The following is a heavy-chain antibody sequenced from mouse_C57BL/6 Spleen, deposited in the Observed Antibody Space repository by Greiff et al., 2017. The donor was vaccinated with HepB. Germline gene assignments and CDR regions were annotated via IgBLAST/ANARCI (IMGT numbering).Heavy chain of an antibody. V-gene: IGHV1-22*01. D-gene: IGHD2-3*01. CDR3: ATPYDGYFDY. Sequence: EVQLQQSGPELVKPGASVKMSCKASGYTFTDYNMHWVKQSHGKSLEWIGYINPNNGGTSYNQKFKGKTTLTVNKSSSTAYMELRSLTSEDSAVYYCATPYDGYFDYWGQGTTLTVSS. J-gene: IGHJ2*01. CDR1: GYTFTDYN. CDR2: INPNNGGT.